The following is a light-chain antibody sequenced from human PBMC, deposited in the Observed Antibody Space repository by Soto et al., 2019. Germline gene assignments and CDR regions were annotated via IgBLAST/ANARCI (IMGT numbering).Light chain of an antibody. V-gene: IGKV3-20*01. CDR3: QQYGSSPTCT. CDR1: QSVSSSY. J-gene: IGKJ1*01. Sequence: EIVLTQSPGTLSLSPGERATLSCRASQSVSSSYLAWYQQKPGQAPRLLIYGASSRATGIPDRFSGSGSGTDFTLTISRLEPEDFAVYYCQQYGSSPTCTCGQGTKVKSN. CDR2: GAS.